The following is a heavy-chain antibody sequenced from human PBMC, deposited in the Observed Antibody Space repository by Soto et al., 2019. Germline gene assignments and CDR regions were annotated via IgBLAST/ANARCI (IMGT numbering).Heavy chain of an antibody. Sequence: QVQLQESGPGLVRPSGTVSLTCAVSGVSISSDNWWSWVRQPPGKALEWIGEIHHSGSTNYYPSRQRRVTMSVVPSKDLFSLTLNSVTAADTAFYYCARDQGSHPGDWGQGTLVSVSS. CDR2: IHHSGST. J-gene: IGHJ4*02. D-gene: IGHD6-13*01. CDR1: GVSISSDNW. CDR3: ARDQGSHPGD. V-gene: IGHV4-4*02.